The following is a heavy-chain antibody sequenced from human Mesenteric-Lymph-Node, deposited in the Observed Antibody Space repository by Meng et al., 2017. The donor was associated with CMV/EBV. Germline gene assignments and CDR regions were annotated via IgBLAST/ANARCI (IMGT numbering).Heavy chain of an antibody. V-gene: IGHV1-69*01. CDR2: IIPVFDTT. CDR3: AREYLGLSPSHFEH. CDR1: GYTFTSYA. Sequence: KTSGYTFTSYAISWVRQAPGQGLEWMGRIIPVFDTTKSAQRFQGRITFIADEPTNTIFMELTSLRSEDTAIYYCAREYLGLSPSHFEHWGQGTLVTVSS. J-gene: IGHJ4*02. D-gene: IGHD3-16*01.